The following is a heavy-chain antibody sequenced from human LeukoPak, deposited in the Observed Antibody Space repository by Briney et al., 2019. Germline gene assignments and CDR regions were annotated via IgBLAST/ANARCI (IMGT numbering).Heavy chain of an antibody. Sequence: GGSLRLSCAASGFTFSSYWMSWVRQAPGKGLEWVANIKQDGSEKYYVDSVKGRFTISRDNAKNSLYLQMNSLRAEDTAVYYCARDRAEYSSGWGGGFDYWGQGTPVTVSS. CDR3: ARDRAEYSSGWGGGFDY. CDR1: GFTFSSYW. CDR2: IKQDGSEK. J-gene: IGHJ4*02. D-gene: IGHD6-19*01. V-gene: IGHV3-7*01.